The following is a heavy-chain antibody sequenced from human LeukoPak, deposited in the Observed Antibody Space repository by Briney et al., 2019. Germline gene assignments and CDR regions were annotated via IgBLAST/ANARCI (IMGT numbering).Heavy chain of an antibody. J-gene: IGHJ4*02. D-gene: IGHD3-10*01. CDR1: GYSISSAFY. CDR2: IYYSGST. V-gene: IGHV4-38-2*02. Sequence: SETLSLTCTVSGYSISSAFYWGWIRQPPGKGLEWIGSIYYSGSTYYNPSLKSRVTISVDTSKNQFSLKLSSATAADTAVYYCARSTRVRGGPPDYWGQGTLVTVSS. CDR3: ARSTRVRGGPPDY.